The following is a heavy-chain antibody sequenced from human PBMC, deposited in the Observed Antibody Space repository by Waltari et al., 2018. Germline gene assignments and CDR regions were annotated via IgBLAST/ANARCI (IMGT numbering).Heavy chain of an antibody. D-gene: IGHD3-22*01. CDR1: GGSISSHY. CDR3: ARGGGFDTSGYYAFDI. Sequence: QVQLQESGPGLVKPSETLSLTCAVSGGSISSHYWSWIRQPPGQGLEWVGYIYYRGSTTYNPSLKSRVTISVDTSKDQFSLRLTSVTAADSAIYYCARGGGFDTSGYYAFDIWGQGTMVIVSS. CDR2: IYYRGST. V-gene: IGHV4-59*11. J-gene: IGHJ3*02.